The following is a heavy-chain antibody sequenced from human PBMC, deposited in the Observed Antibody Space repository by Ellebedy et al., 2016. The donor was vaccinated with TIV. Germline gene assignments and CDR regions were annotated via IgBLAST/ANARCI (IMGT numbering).Heavy chain of an antibody. CDR1: GFTFSSYW. D-gene: IGHD5-12*01. J-gene: IGHJ4*02. V-gene: IGHV3-7*01. CDR2: IKHDGSEK. Sequence: GESLKISCTDSGFTFSSYWMIWVRQAPGKGLEWVANIKHDGSEKYYVDSVKGRFTISRVNAKNSLYLQMNSLRAEDTAVYYCARDFGHSGYDLLDYWGQGTLVTVSS. CDR3: ARDFGHSGYDLLDY.